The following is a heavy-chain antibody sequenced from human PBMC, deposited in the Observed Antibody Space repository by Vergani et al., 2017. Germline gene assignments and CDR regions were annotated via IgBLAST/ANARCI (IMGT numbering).Heavy chain of an antibody. Sequence: QVQLVQSGAEVKKPGSSVKVSCKASGGTFSSYAISWVRQAPGQGLEWMGRIIPIFGTANYAQKFQGRVTITADESTSTAYMELSSLRSEDTAVYYCARRMYYYDSSGYGRDYGMDVWGQGTTVTVSS. CDR2: IIPIFGTA. V-gene: IGHV1-69*13. J-gene: IGHJ6*02. CDR1: GGTFSSYA. D-gene: IGHD3-22*01. CDR3: ARRMYYYDSSGYGRDYGMDV.